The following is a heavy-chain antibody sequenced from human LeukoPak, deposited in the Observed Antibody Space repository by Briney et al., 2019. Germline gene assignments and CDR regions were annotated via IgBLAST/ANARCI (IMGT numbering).Heavy chain of an antibody. CDR3: AKDQSGGYDSVPYY. Sequence: PGGSLRLSCAASGFTFSSYAMSWVRQAPGKGLEWVSAISGSGGSTYYADSVKGRFTISRDNSKNTLYLQMNSLRAEDTAAYYCAKDQSGGYDSVPYYWGQGTLVTVSS. V-gene: IGHV3-23*01. D-gene: IGHD5-12*01. J-gene: IGHJ4*02. CDR2: ISGSGGST. CDR1: GFTFSSYA.